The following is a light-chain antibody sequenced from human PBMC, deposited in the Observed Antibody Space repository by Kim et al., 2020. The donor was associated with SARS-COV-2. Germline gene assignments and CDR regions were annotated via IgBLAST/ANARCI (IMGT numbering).Light chain of an antibody. Sequence: GKSITISCTGTSNDVGAYNYVAWYQQHPGTDPTHIMYDVNKRPSGFSDRFSGSKSDNTASLTISGLQAEDEANDYCSSQTSSSTVVFGGGTKVTVL. CDR1: SNDVGAYNY. V-gene: IGLV2-14*03. J-gene: IGLJ2*01. CDR3: SSQTSSSTVV. CDR2: DVN.